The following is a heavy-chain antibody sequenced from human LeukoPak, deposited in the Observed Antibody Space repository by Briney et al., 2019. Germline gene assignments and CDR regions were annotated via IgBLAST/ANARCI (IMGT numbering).Heavy chain of an antibody. Sequence: PSETLSLTCAVYGGSFSGYYWSWIRQPPGKGLEWIGEINHSGSTNYNPSLKSRVTISVDTSKNQFSLKLSSVTALDTAVYYCASSYCSSTSCYSGYAFDIWGQGTMVTVSS. V-gene: IGHV4-34*01. CDR3: ASSYCSSTSCYSGYAFDI. D-gene: IGHD2-2*01. CDR1: GGSFSGYY. J-gene: IGHJ3*02. CDR2: INHSGST.